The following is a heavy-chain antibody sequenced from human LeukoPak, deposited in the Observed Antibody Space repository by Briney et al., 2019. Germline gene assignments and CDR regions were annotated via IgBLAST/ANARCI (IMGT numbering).Heavy chain of an antibody. Sequence: PSETLSLTCTVSGGSISSGGYYWNWIRQHPGKGLEWIGYIYYSGSAYYNPSLKSRVTISVVTSKNQFSLKLSSVTAADTAVYYCARGPKDYDILTGYFWSSADLGELMDVWGQGTTVTVSS. J-gene: IGHJ6*02. CDR3: ARGPKDYDILTGYFWSSADLGELMDV. CDR2: IYYSGSA. CDR1: GGSISSGGYY. D-gene: IGHD3-9*01. V-gene: IGHV4-31*03.